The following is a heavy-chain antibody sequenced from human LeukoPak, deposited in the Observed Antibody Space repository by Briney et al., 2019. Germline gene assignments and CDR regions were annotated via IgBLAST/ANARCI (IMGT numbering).Heavy chain of an antibody. Sequence: XYYWGWIRXPPGKGLEWIAIFYYSGRTSYNPSLKSRVTISVDTSKNQFSLKLNSVTATDTAVYYCARHYGPWGQGTLVTVSS. D-gene: IGHD3-10*01. CDR1: XYY. V-gene: IGHV4-39*01. CDR2: FYYSGRT. J-gene: IGHJ4*02. CDR3: ARHYGP.